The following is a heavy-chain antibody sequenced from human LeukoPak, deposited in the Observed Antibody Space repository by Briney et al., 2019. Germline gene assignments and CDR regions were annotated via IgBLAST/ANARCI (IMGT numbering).Heavy chain of an antibody. CDR3: ARGSRVGATLGVRY. D-gene: IGHD1-26*01. CDR1: GYTFTGYY. Sequence: ASVKVSCKASGYTFTGYYMHWVRQAPGQGLEWMGWINPNSGGTNYAQKFQGRVTMTRDTSIRTAYMELSRLRSDDTAVYYCARGSRVGATLGVRYWGQGTLVTVSS. CDR2: INPNSGGT. V-gene: IGHV1-2*02. J-gene: IGHJ4*02.